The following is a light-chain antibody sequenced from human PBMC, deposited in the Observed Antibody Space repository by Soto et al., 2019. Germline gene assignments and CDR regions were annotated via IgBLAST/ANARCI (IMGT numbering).Light chain of an antibody. CDR1: QSISSW. V-gene: IGKV1-5*01. J-gene: IGKJ1*01. CDR2: DAS. Sequence: DIQMTQSPSTLSASLGDRVTITCRASQSISSWLAWYQQKPGKAPKLLIYDASSLESGVPSRFSGSGSGTEFTLTISSLQPDDFATYYCQQYNDYSGTFGQGTKVDIK. CDR3: QQYNDYSGT.